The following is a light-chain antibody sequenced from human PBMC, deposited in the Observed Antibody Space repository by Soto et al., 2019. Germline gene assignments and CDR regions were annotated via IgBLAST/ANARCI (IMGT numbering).Light chain of an antibody. V-gene: IGLV2-14*01. CDR3: TSYSSSSPVL. J-gene: IGLJ2*01. CDR2: EVT. CDR1: SSDVGAYNY. Sequence: QSALTQPASVSGSLGQSITISCTGTSSDVGAYNYVSWYQQHPDKPPKLLIFEVTNPPSGVSGRFSGSKSGITASLSISGLQPEDEADYYCTSYSSSSPVLFGGGTKLTVL.